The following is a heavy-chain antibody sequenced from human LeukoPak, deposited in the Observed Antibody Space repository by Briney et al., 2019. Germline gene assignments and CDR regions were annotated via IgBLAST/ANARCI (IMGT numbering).Heavy chain of an antibody. CDR3: AREVTLYWYFDL. CDR1: GDSVSSNSAA. Sequence: SQTLSLTCAISGDSVSSNSAAWNWIRPSPSRGLEWLGRTFYRSKWYNDYAVSVKSRITINPDTSKNQFSLQLNSVTPEDTAVYYCAREVTLYWYFDLWGRGTLVTVSS. CDR2: TFYRSKWYN. D-gene: IGHD2-21*02. V-gene: IGHV6-1*01. J-gene: IGHJ2*01.